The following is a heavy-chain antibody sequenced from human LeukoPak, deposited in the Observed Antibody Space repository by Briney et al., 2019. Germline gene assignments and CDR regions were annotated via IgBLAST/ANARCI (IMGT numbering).Heavy chain of an antibody. CDR2: INHSGST. D-gene: IGHD4-17*01. CDR1: GGSFSAYY. J-gene: IGHJ2*01. V-gene: IGHV4-34*01. CDR3: ARAPQSDYGTHWYFDL. Sequence: SETLSLTCAVYGGSFSAYYWSWIRQPPGKGLEWIGEINHSGSTNYNPSLKSRVTISVDTSKNQFSLKLSSVTAADTAVYYRARAPQSDYGTHWYFDLWGRGTLVTVSS.